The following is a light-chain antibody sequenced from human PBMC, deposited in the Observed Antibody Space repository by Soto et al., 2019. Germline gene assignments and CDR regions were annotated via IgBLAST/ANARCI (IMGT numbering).Light chain of an antibody. CDR3: QSYDSSLYVV. CDR1: SSNIGAGYD. J-gene: IGLJ2*01. Sequence: QSVLTQPPSVSGAPGQRVTISCTGSSSNIGAGYDVHWYQQLPGAAPKLLIYGSTNRPSGVPHRFSGSKSGTSASLAITGLQAEDEADYYCQSYDSSLYVVFGGGTKLTVL. V-gene: IGLV1-40*01. CDR2: GST.